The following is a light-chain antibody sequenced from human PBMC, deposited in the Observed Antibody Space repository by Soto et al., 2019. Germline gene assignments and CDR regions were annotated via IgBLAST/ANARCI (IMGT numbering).Light chain of an antibody. CDR2: AAS. Sequence: EIVVTQSAGTLSLSPGERATLSCRASQSVSSNYLAWFQQKPGQAPRLLIYAASSRATGIPDRFSGSGSGTDFNLTISRLETEDFAVYYCQQYGSSPVTFGQGTKVDIK. CDR3: QQYGSSPVT. CDR1: QSVSSNY. V-gene: IGKV3-20*01. J-gene: IGKJ1*01.